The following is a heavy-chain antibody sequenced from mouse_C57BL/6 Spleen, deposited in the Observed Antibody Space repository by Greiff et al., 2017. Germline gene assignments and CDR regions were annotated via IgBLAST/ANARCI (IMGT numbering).Heavy chain of an antibody. V-gene: IGHV1-52*01. CDR2: IDPSDSDT. CDR1: GYTFTSYW. Sequence: QVQLQQPGAELVRPGSSVKLSCKASGYTFTSYWMHWVKQRPIQGLEWIGNIDPSDSDTHYNQKFKDKATLTVDKSSSTAYMQLSSLTSEDSAVYYCARSPRDSGFAYWGQGTLVTVSA. CDR3: ARSPRDSGFAY. D-gene: IGHD3-3*01. J-gene: IGHJ3*01.